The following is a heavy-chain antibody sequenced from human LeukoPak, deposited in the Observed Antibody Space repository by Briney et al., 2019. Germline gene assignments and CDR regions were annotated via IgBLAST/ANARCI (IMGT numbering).Heavy chain of an antibody. CDR2: IYTSGIT. D-gene: IGHD3-22*01. CDR1: GGSISSYY. CDR3: ARANSYDSSGHYYEFGY. Sequence: SETLSLTCTVSGGSISSYYWSWIRQPAGKGLEWIGRIYTSGITNYNPSLKSRVTMSVDTSKNQISLKLTSVTAADTAVYYCARANSYDSSGHYYEFGYWGQGTLVTVSS. V-gene: IGHV4-4*07. J-gene: IGHJ4*02.